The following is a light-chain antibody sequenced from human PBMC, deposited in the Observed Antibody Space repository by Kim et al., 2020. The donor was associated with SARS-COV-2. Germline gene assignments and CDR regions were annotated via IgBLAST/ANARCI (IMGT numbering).Light chain of an antibody. J-gene: IGKJ1*01. CDR2: PAS. Sequence: DIQMTQSPSSLSASVGDRVTITCRASQGINNYLAWYQQKPGKVPKLLIYPASTLQSGVPSRFGGSGSGTDFTLTINSLQPEDVATYYCQQTRRAPRTFGQGTKVDIK. V-gene: IGKV1-27*01. CDR1: QGINNY. CDR3: QQTRRAPRT.